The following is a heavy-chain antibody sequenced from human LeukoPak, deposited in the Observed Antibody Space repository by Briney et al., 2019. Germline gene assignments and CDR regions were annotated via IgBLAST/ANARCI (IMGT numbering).Heavy chain of an antibody. CDR1: GFTVSSHY. V-gene: IGHV3-66*04. CDR3: ARLPAYCSSTSCYYDY. D-gene: IGHD2-2*01. Sequence: GGSLRLSCAASGFTVSSHYMSWVRQTPGKGLEWVSIIYSGSSTYYANSVKGRFTISRDNAKNSLFLQMNSLRAEDTAVYYCARLPAYCSSTSCYYDYWGQGTLVTVSS. CDR2: IYSGSST. J-gene: IGHJ4*02.